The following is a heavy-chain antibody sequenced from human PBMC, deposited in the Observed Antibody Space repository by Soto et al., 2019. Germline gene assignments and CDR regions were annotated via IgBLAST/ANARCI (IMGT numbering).Heavy chain of an antibody. D-gene: IGHD3-22*01. J-gene: IGHJ4*02. Sequence: PGGSLRLSCAASGFTFSSYAMHWVRQAPGKGLEWVAVISYDGSNKYYADSVKGRFTISRDNSKNTLYLQMNSLRAEGTAVYYCASPYDSSGYYYVSIDYWGQGTLVTVSS. CDR1: GFTFSSYA. CDR2: ISYDGSNK. V-gene: IGHV3-30-3*01. CDR3: ASPYDSSGYYYVSIDY.